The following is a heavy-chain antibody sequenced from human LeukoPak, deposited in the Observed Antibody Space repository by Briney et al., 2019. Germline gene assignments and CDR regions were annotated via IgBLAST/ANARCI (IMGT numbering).Heavy chain of an antibody. V-gene: IGHV3-23*01. J-gene: IGHJ4*02. CDR3: ARDLSSEQLAEFGFDY. Sequence: GGSLRLSCAASGFTFSSYAMSWVRQAPGKGLEWVSAISGSGGSTYYAGSVKGRFTISRDNSKNTLYLQMNSLRAEDTAVYYCARDLSSEQLAEFGFDYWGQGTLVTVSS. CDR2: ISGSGGST. D-gene: IGHD6-6*01. CDR1: GFTFSSYA.